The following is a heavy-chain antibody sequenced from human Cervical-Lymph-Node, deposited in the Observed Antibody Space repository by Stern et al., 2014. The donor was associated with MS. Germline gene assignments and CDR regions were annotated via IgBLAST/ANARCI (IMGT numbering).Heavy chain of an antibody. D-gene: IGHD2/OR15-2a*01. Sequence: QLVQSGAKLERPGASVRVSCKASGYDFTGFFIHWVRQVPGQGLEWMGRLHAKRDDPTYAQNFQDMVTLTSDTSIGTAYLELSRLTSADTAVYYCAREATRIIVGIDYWGQGTPVTVSS. J-gene: IGHJ4*02. V-gene: IGHV1-2*06. CDR3: AREATRIIVGIDY. CDR2: LHAKRDDP. CDR1: GYDFTGFF.